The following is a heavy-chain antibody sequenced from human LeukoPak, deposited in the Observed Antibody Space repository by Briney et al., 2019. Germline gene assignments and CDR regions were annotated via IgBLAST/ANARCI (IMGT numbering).Heavy chain of an antibody. CDR3: ARTNSGGSRYWFDP. CDR1: GGTFSSYA. Sequence: SAKVSCKASGGTFSSYAISWVRQAPGQGLEWMGMIIPILGIANYAQKFQGRVTITADKSTSTAYMELSSLRSEDRAVYYCARTNSGGSRYWFDPWGQGTLVTVSS. CDR2: IIPILGIA. V-gene: IGHV1-69*04. J-gene: IGHJ5*02. D-gene: IGHD2-15*01.